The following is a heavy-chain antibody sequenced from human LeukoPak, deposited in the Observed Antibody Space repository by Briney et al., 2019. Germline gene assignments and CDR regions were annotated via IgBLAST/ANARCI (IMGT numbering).Heavy chain of an antibody. J-gene: IGHJ1*01. Sequence: GGSLRLSCAASGFTFSNHCMSWVRQAPGKGLEWVANIKEDGSGKYYVDSVRGRFTISRDNAKNLVYLQMNSLRAEDSAVYYCARDNSGEHFQYWGQGTPVTVSS. D-gene: IGHD1-26*01. CDR2: IKEDGSGK. V-gene: IGHV3-7*01. CDR1: GFTFSNHC. CDR3: ARDNSGEHFQY.